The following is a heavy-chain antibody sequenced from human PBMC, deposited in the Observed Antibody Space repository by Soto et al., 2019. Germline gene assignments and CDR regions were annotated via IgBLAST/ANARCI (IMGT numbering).Heavy chain of an antibody. J-gene: IGHJ4*02. CDR2: ISGSGPST. CDR3: AKTLGYCNGGSCYSGSDY. D-gene: IGHD2-15*01. Sequence: EVQLLESGGGLVQPGGSLRLSCAASGFSFSSYAMSWVRQAPGKGLEWVSAISGSGPSTYYADSVKGRFTISRDNSNNTLFLQMNSLRAEDTGVYYCAKTLGYCNGGSCYSGSDYGGQGTLVTVSS. CDR1: GFSFSSYA. V-gene: IGHV3-23*01.